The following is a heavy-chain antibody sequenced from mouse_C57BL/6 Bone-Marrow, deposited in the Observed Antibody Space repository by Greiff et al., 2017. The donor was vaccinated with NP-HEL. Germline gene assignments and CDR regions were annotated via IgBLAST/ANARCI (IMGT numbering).Heavy chain of an antibody. CDR3: ARPQGFAY. CDR1: GFTFSDYG. Sequence: DVHLVESGGGLVKPGGSLKLSCAASGFTFSDYGMHWVRQAPETGLEWVAYISSGSSTIYYADTVKGRFTISRDNATNTLFLQMTSLRSEDTAMYYCARPQGFAYWGQGTLVTVSA. CDR2: ISSGSSTI. V-gene: IGHV5-17*01. J-gene: IGHJ3*01.